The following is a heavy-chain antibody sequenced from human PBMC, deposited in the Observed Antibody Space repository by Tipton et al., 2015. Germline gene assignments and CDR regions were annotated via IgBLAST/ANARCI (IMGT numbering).Heavy chain of an antibody. D-gene: IGHD3-10*01. CDR1: GVSISLYY. V-gene: IGHV4-59*01. CDR2: IYYTGST. Sequence: TLSLTCTVSGVSISLYYWSWIRQPPGKGLECIGYIYYTGSTHYNPSLKSRVTISVDTSKSQFFLKLSSVTAADTAVYYCARFRYYGSESERGYFHGLDVWGQGTTVPVSS. J-gene: IGHJ6*02. CDR3: ARFRYYGSESERGYFHGLDV.